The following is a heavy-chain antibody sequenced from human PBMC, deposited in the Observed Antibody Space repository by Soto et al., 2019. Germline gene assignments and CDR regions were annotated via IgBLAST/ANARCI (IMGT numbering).Heavy chain of an antibody. Sequence: GGSLRLSCAASGFTFDDYAMHWVRQVPGKGRAWVSGINWNRGSIGYGDSVKGRFAISRDNAKNALHLQMNSLSAEDTAFYYCVKDESIDWYSGHFRHWGQGTLVTVSS. CDR1: GFTFDDYA. CDR2: INWNRGSI. CDR3: VKDESIDWYSGHFRH. D-gene: IGHD1-26*01. J-gene: IGHJ1*01. V-gene: IGHV3-9*01.